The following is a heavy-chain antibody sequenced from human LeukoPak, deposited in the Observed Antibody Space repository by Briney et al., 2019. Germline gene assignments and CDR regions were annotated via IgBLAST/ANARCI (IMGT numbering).Heavy chain of an antibody. CDR1: GFTVSSNY. CDR3: ARDRDIGYCSSTSCHGPTYGMDV. J-gene: IGHJ6*02. D-gene: IGHD2-2*01. Sequence: PGGSLRLSCAASGFTVSSNYMSWVRQAPGKGLEWVSLILGSGDTRYADSVKGRFTISRDNFKNTVYLQMNSLRAEDTAVYYCARDRDIGYCSSTSCHGPTYGMDVWGQGTTVTVSS. CDR2: ILGSGDT. V-gene: IGHV3-66*01.